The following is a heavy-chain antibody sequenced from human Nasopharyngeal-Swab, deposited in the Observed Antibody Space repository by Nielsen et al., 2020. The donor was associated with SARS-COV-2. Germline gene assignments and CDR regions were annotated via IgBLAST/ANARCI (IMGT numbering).Heavy chain of an antibody. CDR3: ARVPGNHDAFDI. CDR2: ISAYNGNT. CDR1: GYTFTSYG. J-gene: IGHJ3*02. V-gene: IGHV1-18*01. Sequence: SVQVSCNAPGYTFTSYGISWVRQAPGQGLEWMGWISAYNGNTNYAQKLQGRVTMTTDTSTSTAYMELRSLRSDDTAVYYCARVPGNHDAFDIWGQGTMVTVSS. D-gene: IGHD2-2*01.